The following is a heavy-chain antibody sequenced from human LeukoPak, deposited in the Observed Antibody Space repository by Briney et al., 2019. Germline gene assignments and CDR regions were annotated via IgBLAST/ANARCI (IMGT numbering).Heavy chain of an antibody. CDR2: IYHSGST. CDR1: GAPISSNNW. D-gene: IGHD5-24*01. CDR3: ARGRDGYNPWYFDY. J-gene: IGHJ4*02. V-gene: IGHV4-4*02. Sequence: SETLSLTCAVSGAPISSNNWWWSWVRQPPGKGLEWIGYIYHSGSTHYNPSLKSRVTISVDRSKNQFSLKLSSVTAADTSVEYWARGRDGYNPWYFDYWGQGTLVTVSS.